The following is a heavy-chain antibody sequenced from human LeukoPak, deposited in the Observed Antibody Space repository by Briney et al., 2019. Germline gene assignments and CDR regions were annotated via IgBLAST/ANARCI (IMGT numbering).Heavy chain of an antibody. Sequence: ASVKVSCKASGYTFISYGISWVRQAPGQGFEWLGWISAYHGHTNYAQKFQDRVTMTTDTSTSTVYMELRSLISDDTAVYYCARDTDVETMVRGVDYWGQGTLVTVSS. J-gene: IGHJ4*02. CDR3: ARDTDVETMVRGVDY. CDR1: GYTFISYG. CDR2: ISAYHGHT. D-gene: IGHD3-10*01. V-gene: IGHV1-18*01.